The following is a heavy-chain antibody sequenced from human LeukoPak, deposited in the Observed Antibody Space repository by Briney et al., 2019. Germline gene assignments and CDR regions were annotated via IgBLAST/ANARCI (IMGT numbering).Heavy chain of an antibody. CDR1: GYTFTGYY. V-gene: IGHV1-2*02. Sequence: ASVKVSCKASGYTFTGYYMHWVRQAPGQGLEWMGWINPNSGGTSYAQKFQGRVTMTRDTSISTAYMELGRLRSDDTAVYYCARGGSSTSARKNWFDPWGQGTLVTVSS. CDR2: INPNSGGT. D-gene: IGHD2-2*01. J-gene: IGHJ5*02. CDR3: ARGGSSTSARKNWFDP.